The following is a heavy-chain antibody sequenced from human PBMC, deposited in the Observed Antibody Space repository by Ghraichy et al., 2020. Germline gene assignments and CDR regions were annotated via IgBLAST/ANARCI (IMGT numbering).Heavy chain of an antibody. V-gene: IGHV3-66*01. CDR1: GFTVRTNS. CDR2: IYAGGST. Sequence: GGSLRLSCAASGFTVRTNSMSWVRQAPGKGLEWVSAIYAGGSTHYADSVKGRFTISRDDSMNMVYLQMSRLRAEDTAIYYCAREGSTGWYPFDDWGQGILVTVSS. J-gene: IGHJ4*02. D-gene: IGHD6-19*01. CDR3: AREGSTGWYPFDD.